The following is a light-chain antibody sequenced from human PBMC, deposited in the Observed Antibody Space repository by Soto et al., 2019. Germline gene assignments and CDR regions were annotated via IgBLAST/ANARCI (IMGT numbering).Light chain of an antibody. CDR1: QSVSSN. Sequence: EIVMTQSPATLSVSPGERATLSCRASQSVSSNLAWYQQKPGQAPRLLIYGASTRATGIPARFSGSGSGTEFTLTISSLQSEDFAVYYCQQYNNWPLYTLGQGT. J-gene: IGKJ2*01. V-gene: IGKV3-15*01. CDR3: QQYNNWPLYT. CDR2: GAS.